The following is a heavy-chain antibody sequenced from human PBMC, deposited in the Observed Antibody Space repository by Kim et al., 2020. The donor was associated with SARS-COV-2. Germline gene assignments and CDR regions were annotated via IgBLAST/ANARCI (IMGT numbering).Heavy chain of an antibody. J-gene: IGHJ4*02. CDR1: GFTFSTYA. D-gene: IGHD6-13*01. CDR3: AKTWQLVY. CDR2: ITGNGAAT. Sequence: GGSLRLSCAASGFTFSTYAMSWVRQTPRRGLEWVSTITGNGAATYYADSVRGRFTISRDNSKNTLSLQMNSLRAEDTALYYCAKTWQLVYWGQGTLVTVS. V-gene: IGHV3-23*01.